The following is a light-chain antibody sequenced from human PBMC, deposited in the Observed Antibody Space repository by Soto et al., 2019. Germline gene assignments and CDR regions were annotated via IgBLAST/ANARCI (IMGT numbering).Light chain of an antibody. Sequence: QSALTQPASVSGSPGQSITISCTGTSSDVGIYNLVSWYQQRPGKAPKLMIYEGSERPSGVSDRFSGSKSGNTASLTISGLQAEDEADYYCCSYAGSSTFVFGTGTKLTVL. CDR3: CSYAGSSTFV. CDR1: SSDVGIYNL. V-gene: IGLV2-23*01. J-gene: IGLJ1*01. CDR2: EGS.